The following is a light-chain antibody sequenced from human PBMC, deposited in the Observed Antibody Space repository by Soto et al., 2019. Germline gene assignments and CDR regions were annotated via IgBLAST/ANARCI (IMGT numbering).Light chain of an antibody. CDR1: SSDVGGYNY. J-gene: IGLJ2*01. V-gene: IGLV2-8*01. CDR2: EVS. CDR3: SSCAGSSNLV. Sequence: QSALTQPASVSGSPGQSITISCTGTSSDVGGYNYVSWYQQHPGKAPKLMIYEVSKRPSGVPDRFSGSKSGNTASLTVSGLQAEDEADYYCSSCAGSSNLVFGGGTQLTVL.